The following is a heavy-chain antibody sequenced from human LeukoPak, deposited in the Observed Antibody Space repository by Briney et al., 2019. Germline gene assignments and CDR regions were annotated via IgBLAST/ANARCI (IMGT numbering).Heavy chain of an antibody. Sequence: ASVKVSCKASGYTFTSYGISWVRHAPGQGLEWMGWISAYNGNTNYAQKLQGRVTMTTDTSTSTAYMELRSLRSDDTAVYYCARDQGVPAAMGYYYYYMDVWGKGTTVTVSS. V-gene: IGHV1-18*01. CDR2: ISAYNGNT. D-gene: IGHD2-2*01. CDR3: ARDQGVPAAMGYYYYYMDV. CDR1: GYTFTSYG. J-gene: IGHJ6*03.